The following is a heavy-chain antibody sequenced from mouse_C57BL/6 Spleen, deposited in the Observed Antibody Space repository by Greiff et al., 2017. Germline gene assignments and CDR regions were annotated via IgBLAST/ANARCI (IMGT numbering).Heavy chain of an antibody. V-gene: IGHV1-4*01. CDR3: ARNDGYYPYYAMDY. Sequence: VQLQQSGAELARPGASVKMSCKASGYTFTSYTMHWVKQRPGPGLEWIGYINPSSGYTKYNQKFKDKATLTADKSSSTAYMQLSSLTSEDSAVYYCARNDGYYPYYAMDYWGQGTSVTVSS. CDR1: GYTFTSYT. J-gene: IGHJ4*01. CDR2: INPSSGYT. D-gene: IGHD2-3*01.